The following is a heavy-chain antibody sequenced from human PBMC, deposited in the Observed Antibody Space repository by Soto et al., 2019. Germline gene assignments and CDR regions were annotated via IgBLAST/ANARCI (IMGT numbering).Heavy chain of an antibody. CDR2: IYHNGHT. D-gene: IGHD3-10*01. J-gene: IGHJ4*02. CDR3: TRDRGAGSFTGYDF. CDR1: SGSINTNNW. Sequence: QVQLQESGPGLVEPSGTLSLTCAVSSGSINTNNWWTWVRQPPGRGLEWIGEIYHNGHTNYNPSLQSRVTMSVDMSKNRFSLILTSVTAADTAVYYCTRDRGAGSFTGYDFWGPGALVTVSS. V-gene: IGHV4-4*02.